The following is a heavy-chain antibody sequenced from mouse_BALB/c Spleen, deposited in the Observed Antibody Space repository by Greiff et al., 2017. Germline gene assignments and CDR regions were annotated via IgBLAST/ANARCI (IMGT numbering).Heavy chain of an antibody. CDR1: GFTFSSYA. J-gene: IGHJ3*01. CDR3: AREEKIYYGSSFAY. CDR2: ISSGGSYT. D-gene: IGHD1-1*01. Sequence: EVQVVESGGGLVKPGGSLKLSCAASGFTFSSYAMSWVRQSPEKRLEWVAEISSGGSYTYYPDTVTGRFTISRDNAKNTLYLEMSSLRSEDTAMYYCAREEKIYYGSSFAYWGQGTLVTVAA. V-gene: IGHV5-9-4*01.